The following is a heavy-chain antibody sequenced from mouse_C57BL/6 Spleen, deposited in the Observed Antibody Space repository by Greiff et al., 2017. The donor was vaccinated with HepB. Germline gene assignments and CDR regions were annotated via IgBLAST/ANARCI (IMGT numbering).Heavy chain of an antibody. J-gene: IGHJ2*01. CDR3: ARSYGDLDY. CDR1: GYTFTSYW. D-gene: IGHD2-13*01. Sequence: QVQLQQPGAELVKPGASVKLSCKASGYTFTSYWMQWVKQRPGQGLEWIGEIDPADSYTNYNQKFKGKATLTVDKSSSTAYMQLSSLTSEDSAVYYYARSYGDLDYWGQGPTLAVST. CDR2: IDPADSYT. V-gene: IGHV1-50*01.